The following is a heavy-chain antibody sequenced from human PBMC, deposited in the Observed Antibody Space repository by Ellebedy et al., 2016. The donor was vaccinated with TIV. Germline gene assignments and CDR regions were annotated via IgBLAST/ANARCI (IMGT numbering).Heavy chain of an antibody. V-gene: IGHV3-30*02. CDR1: GFTFSDFG. CDR2: IQYDGTNK. J-gene: IGHJ4*02. CDR3: AKDQVDY. Sequence: PGGSLRLSCAASGFTFSDFGMHWVRQAPGQGLEWVTFIQYDGTNKYYTDSVKGRFTISRDNSKNTLYLEMNSLRVEDTAVYYCAKDQVDYWGQGTLVTVSS.